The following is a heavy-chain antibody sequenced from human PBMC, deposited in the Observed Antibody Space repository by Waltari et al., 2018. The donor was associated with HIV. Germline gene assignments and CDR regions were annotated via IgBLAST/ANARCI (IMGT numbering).Heavy chain of an antibody. CDR2: IKHSGRT. J-gene: IGHJ4*02. CDR3: ARGAWMLWFGDFDY. CDR1: GGSFSGYY. Sequence: QVQLQQWGAGLLKPSETLSLTCAVYGGSFSGYYWSWIRQPPGKGLEWIGEIKHSGRTNDNPSLKSRVTISVDTSKNQFSLKLSSVTAADTAVYYCARGAWMLWFGDFDYWGQGTLVTVSS. V-gene: IGHV4-34*01. D-gene: IGHD3-10*01.